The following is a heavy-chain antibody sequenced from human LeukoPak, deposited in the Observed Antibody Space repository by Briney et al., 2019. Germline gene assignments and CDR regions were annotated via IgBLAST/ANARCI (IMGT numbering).Heavy chain of an antibody. D-gene: IGHD2-15*01. CDR1: GASIRSGDYY. CDR3: ARDCSGGSCYSAFDI. V-gene: IGHV4-30-4*01. Sequence: SETLSLTCTVSGASIRSGDYYWSWIRQPPGKGLEWIGYIYDSGSTYYSPSLKSRITISVDTSENRFSLKLSSVTATDTAVYYCARDCSGGSCYSAFDIWGQGTMVTVSS. CDR2: IYDSGST. J-gene: IGHJ3*02.